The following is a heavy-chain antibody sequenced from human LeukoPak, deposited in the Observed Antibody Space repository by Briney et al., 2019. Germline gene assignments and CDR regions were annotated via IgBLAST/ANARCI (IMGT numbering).Heavy chain of an antibody. CDR2: INPNSGGT. CDR3: AMASNANDYGARGAFDI. CDR1: GYTFTGYY. J-gene: IGHJ3*02. D-gene: IGHD4-17*01. Sequence: ASVKVSCKASGYTFTGYYMHWVRQAPGQGLEWMGWINPNSGGTNYAQKFQGRVTMTRDTSISTAYMELSKLRFDDTAVYYCAMASNANDYGARGAFDIWGQGTMVTVSS. V-gene: IGHV1-2*02.